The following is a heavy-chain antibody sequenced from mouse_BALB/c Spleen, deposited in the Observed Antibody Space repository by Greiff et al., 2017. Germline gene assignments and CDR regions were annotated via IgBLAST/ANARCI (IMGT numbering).Heavy chain of an antibody. Sequence: EVQLQESGAELVRSGASVKLSCTASGFNIKDYYMHWVKQRPEQGLEWIGWIDPENGDTEYAPKFQGKATMTADTSSNTAYLQLSSLTSEDTAVYYCNAYEGGFAYWGQGTLVTVSA. V-gene: IGHV14-4*02. CDR1: GFNIKDYY. CDR3: NAYEGGFAY. CDR2: IDPENGDT. D-gene: IGHD2-3*01. J-gene: IGHJ3*01.